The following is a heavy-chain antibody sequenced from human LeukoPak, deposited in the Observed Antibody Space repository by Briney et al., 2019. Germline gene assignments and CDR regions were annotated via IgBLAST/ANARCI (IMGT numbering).Heavy chain of an antibody. CDR2: TYSNGRT. J-gene: IGHJ5*02. Sequence: PGGSLRLFCAASGFTVSSNYMSWVRQAPGKGLEWVSVTYSNGRTYYADSVKGRFTISRDISKNTLYLQMNGLRAEDTAVYYCARDWAFIAARPSGRPPAQGWFDPWGQGTLVTVSS. V-gene: IGHV3-53*01. CDR1: GFTVSSNY. D-gene: IGHD6-6*01. CDR3: ARDWAFIAARPSGRPPAQGWFDP.